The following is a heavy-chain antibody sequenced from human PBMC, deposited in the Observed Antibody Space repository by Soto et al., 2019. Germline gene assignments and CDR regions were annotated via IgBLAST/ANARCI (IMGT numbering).Heavy chain of an antibody. J-gene: IGHJ4*02. Sequence: EVQLVGSGGGLVKPGGSLRLSCAVSGLIFSNYSMSWARQAPGKGLAWVSSMSSSSSHTYYADSVKGRFTISRDNAKNSLYLIMNSLRAEDTAVYYCTKLLLVGSSKNYLRDYWGQGTLVTVSS. CDR3: TKLLLVGSSKNYLRDY. CDR2: MSSSSSHT. V-gene: IGHV3-21*01. CDR1: GLIFSNYS. D-gene: IGHD6-6*01.